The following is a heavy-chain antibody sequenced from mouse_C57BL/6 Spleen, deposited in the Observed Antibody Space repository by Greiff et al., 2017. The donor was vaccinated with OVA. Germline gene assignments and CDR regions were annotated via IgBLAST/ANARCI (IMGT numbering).Heavy chain of an antibody. CDR1: GYTFTSYW. CDR2: IYPSDSET. Sequence: QVQLQQPGAELVRPGSSVKLSCKASGYTFTSYWMDWVKQRPGQGLAWIGNIYPSDSETHYNQKFKDKATLTVDKSSSTAYMQLSSLTSEDSAVDYCARRENYYDYDGVDYWGQGTTLTVSS. V-gene: IGHV1-61*01. J-gene: IGHJ2*01. CDR3: ARRENYYDYDGVDY. D-gene: IGHD2-4*01.